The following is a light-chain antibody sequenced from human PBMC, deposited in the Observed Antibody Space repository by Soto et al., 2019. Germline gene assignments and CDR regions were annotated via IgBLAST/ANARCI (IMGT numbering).Light chain of an antibody. CDR2: WAS. Sequence: DIVMTQSPDSLAVSLGERATINCKSSQSVLHSSKKKNYLGWYQQKSGKPPKLLIFWASTRQSGVPDRFSGSGSGTDFTLTISSLQAEDVAVYYCQQYYSTPQTFGQGTKVEVK. CDR3: QQYYSTPQT. J-gene: IGKJ1*01. CDR1: QSVLHSSKKKNY. V-gene: IGKV4-1*01.